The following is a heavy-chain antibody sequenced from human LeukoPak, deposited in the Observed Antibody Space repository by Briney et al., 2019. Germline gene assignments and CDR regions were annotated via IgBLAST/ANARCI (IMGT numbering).Heavy chain of an antibody. J-gene: IGHJ6*03. CDR1: GFTFSDYY. V-gene: IGHV3-11*01. CDR2: ISSSGSTI. D-gene: IGHD2-2*01. CDR3: AKDIVVVPAATASYYMDV. Sequence: GGSLRLSCAASGFTFSDYYMSWIRQAPGKGLEWVSYISSSGSTIYYADSVKGRFTISRDNSKNTLYLQMNSLRAEDTALYYCAKDIVVVPAATASYYMDVWGKGTTVTVSS.